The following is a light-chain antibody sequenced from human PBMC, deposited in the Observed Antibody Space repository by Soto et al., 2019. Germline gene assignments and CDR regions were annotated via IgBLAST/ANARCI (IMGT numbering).Light chain of an antibody. J-gene: IGKJ5*01. CDR3: QQYGGSPLIT. V-gene: IGKV3-20*01. CDR1: QSVSNRY. Sequence: EIVLTQSPGTLSLSPGERATLSCRASQSVSNRYLAWYQQKPGQAPRLLICGASSRATGIPDRFSGSGSGTDFTLSISRLEPEDFAVYYCQQYGGSPLITFGQGTRLEIK. CDR2: GAS.